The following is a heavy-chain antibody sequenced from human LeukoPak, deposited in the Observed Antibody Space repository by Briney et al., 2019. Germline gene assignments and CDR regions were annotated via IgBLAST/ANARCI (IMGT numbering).Heavy chain of an antibody. CDR2: ISSSGSTI. D-gene: IGHD6-13*01. CDR1: GFTFSSYE. V-gene: IGHV3-48*03. CDR3: ARGAGYSSSWYGTFDF. Sequence: GGSLRLSCAASGFTFSSYEMNWVRQAPGKGLEWVSYISSSGSTIYYADSVKGRFTISRDNAKNSLYLQMNGLRAEDTAVYYCARGAGYSSSWYGTFDFWGQGTLVTVSS. J-gene: IGHJ4*02.